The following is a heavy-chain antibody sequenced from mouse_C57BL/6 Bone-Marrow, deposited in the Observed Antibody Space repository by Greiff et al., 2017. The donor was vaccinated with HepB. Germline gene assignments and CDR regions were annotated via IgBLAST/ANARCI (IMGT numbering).Heavy chain of an antibody. J-gene: IGHJ1*03. CDR1: GYTFTSYW. CDR2: IYPGNSDT. Sequence: VQLQQSGTVLARPGASVKMSCKTSGYTFTSYWMHWVKQRPGQGLEWIGAIYPGNSDTSYNQKFKGKAKLTAVTSASTAYMELSSLTNEDSAVYYCTRITTVIATSYGYFDVGGTGTKVPVSS. V-gene: IGHV1-5*01. D-gene: IGHD1-1*02. CDR3: TRITTVIATSYGYFDV.